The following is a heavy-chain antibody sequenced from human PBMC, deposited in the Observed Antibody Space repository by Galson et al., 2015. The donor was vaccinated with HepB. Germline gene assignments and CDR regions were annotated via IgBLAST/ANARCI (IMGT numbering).Heavy chain of an antibody. J-gene: IGHJ3*02. Sequence: SLRLSCAASGFTFSSYAMHWVRQAPGKGLEYVSAISNNGGSTYYADSVKGRFTISRDNSKNTLYLQMSSLRAEDTAVYYCVKDRGSRVPHAFDIWGQGTMVTVSS. CDR3: VKDRGSRVPHAFDI. CDR2: ISNNGGST. V-gene: IGHV3-64D*06. CDR1: GFTFSSYA. D-gene: IGHD3-10*01.